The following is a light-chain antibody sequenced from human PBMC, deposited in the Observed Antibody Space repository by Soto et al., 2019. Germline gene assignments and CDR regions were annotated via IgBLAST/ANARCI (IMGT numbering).Light chain of an antibody. V-gene: IGKV1-9*01. Sequence: IQLTQSPSSLSASVGDRVTITCRASQGISSYLAWYQQKLGKAPKLLIYAASTLQSGVPSRFSGSGSGTDFTLTISSLQPEDFATYYCQQLNSYLWTFGQGTKVEIK. CDR1: QGISSY. CDR2: AAS. CDR3: QQLNSYLWT. J-gene: IGKJ1*01.